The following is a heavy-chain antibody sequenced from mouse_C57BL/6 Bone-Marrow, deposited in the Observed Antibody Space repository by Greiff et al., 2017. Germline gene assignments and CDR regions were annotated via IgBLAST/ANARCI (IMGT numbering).Heavy chain of an antibody. CDR3: ARERLVPGAMDY. D-gene: IGHD2-10*02. Sequence: EVHLVESGGGLVKPGGSLKLSCAASGFTFSSYAMSWVRQTPEKRLEWVATISDGGSYTYYPDNVKGRFTISRDNAKNNLYLQMSHLKSEDTAMYYCARERLVPGAMDYWGQGTSVTVSS. J-gene: IGHJ4*01. CDR1: GFTFSSYA. V-gene: IGHV5-4*01. CDR2: ISDGGSYT.